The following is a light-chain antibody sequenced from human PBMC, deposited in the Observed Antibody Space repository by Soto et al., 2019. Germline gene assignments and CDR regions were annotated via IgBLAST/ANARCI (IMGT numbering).Light chain of an antibody. J-gene: IGKJ1*01. Sequence: EIVFTQSPGTLSFSPGERATLPCRASQSVSSSYLAWYQQKPGQAPRLLIYDASSRATGIPARFSGSGSGTEFTLTISSLQSEDFAVYFRQQYNNWPPWTFGQGTKVDIK. CDR3: QQYNNWPPWT. CDR2: DAS. V-gene: IGKV3D-15*01. CDR1: QSVSSSY.